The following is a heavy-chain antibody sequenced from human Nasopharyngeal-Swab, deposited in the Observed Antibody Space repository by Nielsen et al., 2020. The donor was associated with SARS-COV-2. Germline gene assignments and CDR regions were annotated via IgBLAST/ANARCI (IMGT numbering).Heavy chain of an antibody. CDR1: GGSISSGGYY. D-gene: IGHD4-11*01. CDR3: ARGTVTTGLGY. Sequence: LRLTCTVSGGSISSGGYYWNWIRQHPGEGLEWIGYIYYSGSTYYNPSLKSRLTISVDTSKKQFSLNLSSATAADTAVYYCARGTVTTGLGYWGQGTLVTVSS. J-gene: IGHJ4*02. V-gene: IGHV4-31*03. CDR2: IYYSGST.